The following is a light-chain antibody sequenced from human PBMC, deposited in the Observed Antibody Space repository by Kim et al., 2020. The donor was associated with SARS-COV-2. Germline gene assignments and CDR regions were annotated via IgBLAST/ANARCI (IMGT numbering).Light chain of an antibody. CDR3: CSYAGSYTFWV. CDR2: DVT. CDR1: SSVVGGYNY. V-gene: IGLV2-11*01. Sequence: QSALTQPRSVSGSPGQSVTISCTGTSSVVGGYNYVSWYQQHPGKAPKVMIYDVTKRPSGVPNRFSGSKSGNTASLTISGLQAEDEADYYCCSYAGSYTFWVFGTGTKVTVL. J-gene: IGLJ1*01.